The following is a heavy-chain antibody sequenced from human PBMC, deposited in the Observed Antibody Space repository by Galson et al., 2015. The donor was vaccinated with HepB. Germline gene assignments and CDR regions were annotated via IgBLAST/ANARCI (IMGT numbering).Heavy chain of an antibody. Sequence: AALFLTYTVSGGSTGSDNRWSWVRQTQGTGLEWLGEMYHSGNTNYHPFLKSRVTITVDKSKNQFSLKLSSVTAADTAVYYCARQLARPPRHDYFNYWGQGAQVTVSS. CDR3: ARQLARPPRHDYFNY. CDR1: GGSTGSDNR. J-gene: IGHJ4*02. CDR2: MYHSGNT. D-gene: IGHD5-18*01. V-gene: IGHV4-4*02.